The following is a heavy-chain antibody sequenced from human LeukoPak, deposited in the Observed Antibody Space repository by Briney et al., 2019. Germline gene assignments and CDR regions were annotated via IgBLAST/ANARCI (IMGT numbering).Heavy chain of an antibody. CDR2: IRSKAYGGTT. D-gene: IGHD2-15*01. Sequence: GGSLRLSCTASGFTFGDYAMSWVRQAPGKGLEWVGFIRSKAYGGTTEYAASVKGRFTISRDDSKSIAYLQMNSLKTEDTAVYYCTINYCSGGSCYPAVDYWGQGTLVTVSS. CDR3: TINYCSGGSCYPAVDY. J-gene: IGHJ4*02. CDR1: GFTFGDYA. V-gene: IGHV3-49*04.